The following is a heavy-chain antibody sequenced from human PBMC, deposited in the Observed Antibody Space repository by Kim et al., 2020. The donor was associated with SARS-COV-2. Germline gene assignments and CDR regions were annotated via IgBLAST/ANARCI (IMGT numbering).Heavy chain of an antibody. CDR2: MTPNSGNT. V-gene: IGHV1-8*01. D-gene: IGHD6-6*01. Sequence: ASVKVSCKASGYTFTSYDINWVRQATGQGLEWMGWMTPNSGNTGYAQKFQGRVTMTRNTSISTAYMELSSLTSEDTAVYYCAREGYSSSSGGRINWFDPWGQGTLVTVSS. CDR1: GYTFTSYD. CDR3: AREGYSSSSGGRINWFDP. J-gene: IGHJ5*02.